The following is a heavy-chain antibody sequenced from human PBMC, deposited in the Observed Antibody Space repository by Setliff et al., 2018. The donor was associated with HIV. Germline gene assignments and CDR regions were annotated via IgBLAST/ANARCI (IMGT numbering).Heavy chain of an antibody. V-gene: IGHV4-39*01. CDR2: IYYTGST. CDR1: GASISSSSHH. CDR3: ARRTLITGYDY. Sequence: SETLSLTCTVSGASISSSSHHWAWIRQPPGKGLEYIGNIYYTGSTHHNPSLGSRVATSVDTSKNQFSLKLSSVTAADTAVYYCARRTLITGYDYWGQGTLVTVSS. D-gene: IGHD3-16*01. J-gene: IGHJ4*02.